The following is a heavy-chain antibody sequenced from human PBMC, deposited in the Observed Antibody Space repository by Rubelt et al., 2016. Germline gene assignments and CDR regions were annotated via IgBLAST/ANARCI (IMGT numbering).Heavy chain of an antibody. CDR2: IYYSGST. V-gene: IGHV4-39*01. Sequence: QLQLQESGPGLVKPSETLSLTCTVSGGSITSSTYYWVWIRQPPGKGLEWIGSIYYSGSTYYNPSLPVRGTICVETSKNQFSLNLSSVTAADTAVYYCARPYSNYDGYYYGMDVWGQGTTVTVSS. D-gene: IGHD4-11*01. CDR1: GGSITSSTYY. J-gene: IGHJ6*02. CDR3: ARPYSNYDGYYYGMDV.